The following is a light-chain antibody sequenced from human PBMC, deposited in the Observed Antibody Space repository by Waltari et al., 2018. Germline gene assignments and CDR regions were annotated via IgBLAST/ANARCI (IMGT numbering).Light chain of an antibody. CDR2: EVT. CDR1: SSDVGSYNY. V-gene: IGLV2-8*01. Sequence: PPSASGSRGQSVTISCTGTSSDVGSYNYVSWYQQHPGKAPKLMIYEVTKRPSGVPDRFSGSKSGNTASLTVSGLQAEDEADYYCSSYAGSNNVIFGGGTRLTVL. CDR3: SSYAGSNNVI. J-gene: IGLJ2*01.